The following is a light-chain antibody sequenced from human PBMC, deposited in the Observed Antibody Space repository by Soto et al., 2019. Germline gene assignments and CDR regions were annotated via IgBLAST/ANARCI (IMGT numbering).Light chain of an antibody. CDR2: EVS. V-gene: IGLV2-14*01. J-gene: IGLJ1*01. CDR1: SSDIGGYNY. CDR3: SSFTSSSPYV. Sequence: QSVLTQPASVSGSPGQSITISCTGTSSDIGGYNYVSWHQQHPGKAPKLMIYEVSNRPSGVSNRFSGSKSGNTASLSISGLQAEDEADYNCSSFTSSSPYVFGTGTKLTVL.